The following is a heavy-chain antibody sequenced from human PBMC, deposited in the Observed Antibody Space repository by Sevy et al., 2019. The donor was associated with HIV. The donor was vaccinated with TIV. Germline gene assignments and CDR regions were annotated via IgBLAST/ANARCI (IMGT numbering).Heavy chain of an antibody. CDR1: ASTFTAYY. CDR3: ARDRVIFGGGGGLDV. D-gene: IGHD3-3*02. J-gene: IGHJ6*02. Sequence: APVKVSCKTSASTFTAYYMHWLRQAPGQGLEWMGWINPNSDGTKYAQRFQGRVSMTADTSISTAYMELSRLTSDDTAVYYCARDRVIFGGGGGLDVWGQGTTVTVSS. CDR2: INPNSDGT. V-gene: IGHV1-2*02.